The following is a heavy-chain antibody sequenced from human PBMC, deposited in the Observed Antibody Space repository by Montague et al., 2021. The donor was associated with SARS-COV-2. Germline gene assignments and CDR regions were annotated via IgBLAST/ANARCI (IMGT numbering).Heavy chain of an antibody. J-gene: IGHJ4*02. D-gene: IGHD2-15*01. CDR3: ARAERGSCGDGNCYQYFFNY. Sequence: CAISGDSVSTHSGTSDWDRLSPSRRLEFLGRTYYKSEWYSDYSVSVKSRISINPDTSKNQFSLQLNSVTPEDTAVYYCARAERGSCGDGNCYQYFFNYWGQGTLVTVSS. CDR1: GDSVSTHSGT. V-gene: IGHV6-1*01. CDR2: TYYKSEWYS.